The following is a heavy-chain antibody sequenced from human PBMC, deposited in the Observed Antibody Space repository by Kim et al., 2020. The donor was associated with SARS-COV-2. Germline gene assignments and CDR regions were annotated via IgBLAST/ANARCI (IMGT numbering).Heavy chain of an antibody. CDR2: INTNTGNP. D-gene: IGHD3-10*01. V-gene: IGHV7-4-1*02. Sequence: ASVKVSCKASGYTFTSYAMNWVRQAPGQGLEWMGWINTNTGNPTYAQGFTGRFVFSLDNSVSTAYLQISSLKAEDTAVYYCARDPTDFGYGSGSYGVNNWFDPWGQGTLVTVSS. CDR3: ARDPTDFGYGSGSYGVNNWFDP. J-gene: IGHJ5*02. CDR1: GYTFTSYA.